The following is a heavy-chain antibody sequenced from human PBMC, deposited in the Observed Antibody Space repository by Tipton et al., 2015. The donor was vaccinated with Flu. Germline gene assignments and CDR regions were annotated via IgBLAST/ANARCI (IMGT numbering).Heavy chain of an antibody. CDR2: INHSGST. Sequence: TLSLTCAVYGGSFSGYYWSWIRQPPGKGLEWIGEINHSGSTNYNPSLKSRVTISVDTSKNQFSLKLSSVTAADTAVYYCARGLLRITMVRGVGGFDYWGQGTLVTVS. J-gene: IGHJ4*02. D-gene: IGHD3-10*01. V-gene: IGHV4-34*01. CDR1: GGSFSGYY. CDR3: ARGLLRITMVRGVGGFDY.